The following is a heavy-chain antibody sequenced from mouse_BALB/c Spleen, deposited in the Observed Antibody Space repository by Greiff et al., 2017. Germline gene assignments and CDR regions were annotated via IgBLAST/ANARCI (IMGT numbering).Heavy chain of an antibody. CDR2: ISYDGSN. CDR3: ARDRGGYYSYFDY. Sequence: EVQLVESGPGLVKPSQSLSLTCSVTGYSITSGYYWNWTRQFPGNKLEWMGYISYDGSNNYNPSLKNRISITRDTSKNQFFLKLNSVTTEDTATYYCARDRGGYYSYFDYWGQGTTLTVSS. J-gene: IGHJ2*01. V-gene: IGHV3-6*02. D-gene: IGHD2-3*01. CDR1: GYSITSGYY.